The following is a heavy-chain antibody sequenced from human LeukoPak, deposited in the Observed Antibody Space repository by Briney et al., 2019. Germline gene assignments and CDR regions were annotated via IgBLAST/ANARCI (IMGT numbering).Heavy chain of an antibody. CDR2: FDPEDGET. CDR1: GYTLTELS. V-gene: IGHV1-24*01. J-gene: IGHJ4*02. CDR3: ATGGYSYGSLFDY. D-gene: IGHD5-18*01. Sequence: ASVKVSCKVSGYTLTELSMHWVRQAPGKGLEWMGGFDPEDGETIYAQKFQGRVTMTEDTSTDTAYMELSSLRSEDTVVYYCATGGYSYGSLFDYWGQGTLVTVSS.